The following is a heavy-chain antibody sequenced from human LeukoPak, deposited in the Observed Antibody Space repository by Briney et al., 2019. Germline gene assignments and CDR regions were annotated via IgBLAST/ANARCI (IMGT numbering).Heavy chain of an antibody. CDR1: GYAFTGCC. CDR2: INPNSGGT. Sequence: ASVKVSCKASGYAFTGCCMHWVRQAPGQGLEWMGWINPNSGGTNYAQKFQGRVTMTRDTSISAVYMELSRLRSDDTAVYYCARDGTGVYNLVQYWGQGTLVTVSS. CDR3: ARDGTGVYNLVQY. J-gene: IGHJ4*02. V-gene: IGHV1-2*02. D-gene: IGHD5-24*01.